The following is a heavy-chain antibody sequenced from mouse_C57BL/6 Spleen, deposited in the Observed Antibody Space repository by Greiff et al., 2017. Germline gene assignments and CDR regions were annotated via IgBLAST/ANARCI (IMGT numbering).Heavy chain of an antibody. CDR2: INPGSGGT. CDR1: GYAFTNYL. V-gene: IGHV1-54*01. CDR3: ARAGVVLRLFAY. D-gene: IGHD1-1*01. Sequence: VQRVESGAELVRPGTSVKVSCKASGYAFTNYLIEWVKQRPGQGLEWIGVINPGSGGTNYNEKFKGKATLTADKSSSTAYMQLSSLTSEDSAVYFCARAGVVLRLFAYWGQGTLVTVSA. J-gene: IGHJ3*01.